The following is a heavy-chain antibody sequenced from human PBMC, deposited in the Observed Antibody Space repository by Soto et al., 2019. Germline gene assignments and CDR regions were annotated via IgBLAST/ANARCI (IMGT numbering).Heavy chain of an antibody. CDR1: GGTFSTYS. Sequence: QVQLVQSGAEVKKPGSSVKVSCKTSGGTFSTYSIVWVRQAPGEGLEWMGGIIPIFGTANYAQKLQDRVTITADKATNTALMELSSLKAEDTAMYYCASSSGNNYGVGTNYYFDYWGQGTLVTVSS. CDR3: ASSSGNNYGVGTNYYFDY. CDR2: IIPIFGTA. J-gene: IGHJ4*02. V-gene: IGHV1-69*06. D-gene: IGHD5-18*01.